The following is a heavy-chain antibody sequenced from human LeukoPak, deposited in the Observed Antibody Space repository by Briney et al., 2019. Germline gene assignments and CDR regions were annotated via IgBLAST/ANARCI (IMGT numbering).Heavy chain of an antibody. CDR2: INHSGST. J-gene: IGHJ4*02. CDR3: ASMTTVTTFDY. CDR1: GGSFSGYY. Sequence: SETLSLTCAVYGGSFSGYYWSWIRQPPGKGLEWIGEINHSGSTNYNPSLKSRVTISVDRSKNQFSLKLSSVTAADTAVYYCASMTTVTTFDYWGQGTLVTVSS. D-gene: IGHD4-17*01. V-gene: IGHV4-34*01.